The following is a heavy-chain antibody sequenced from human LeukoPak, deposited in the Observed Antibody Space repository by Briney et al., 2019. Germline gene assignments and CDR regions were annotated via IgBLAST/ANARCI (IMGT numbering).Heavy chain of an antibody. Sequence: SETLSLTCTVSGGSISSSSYYWGWIRQPPGKGLEWIGSIYYSGSTYYNPSLKSRLTISVDTSKNQFSLKLSSVTAADTAVYYCARHYYGSGTLGYFDYWGQGTLVTVSS. J-gene: IGHJ4*02. CDR3: ARHYYGSGTLGYFDY. V-gene: IGHV4-39*01. D-gene: IGHD3-10*01. CDR2: IYYSGST. CDR1: GGSISSSSYY.